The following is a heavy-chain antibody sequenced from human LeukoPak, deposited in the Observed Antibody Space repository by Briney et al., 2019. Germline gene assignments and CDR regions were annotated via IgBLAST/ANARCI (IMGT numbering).Heavy chain of an antibody. V-gene: IGHV3-30-3*01. CDR3: ARGDDSTQKAFFDY. Sequence: GGSLRLSCAASGFTFSSYAMHWVRQAPGKGLEWVAVISYDGSNKYYADSVKGRFTISRDNSKNTLYLQMNSLRAEDTAVYYCARGDDSTQKAFFDYWGQGTLVTVSS. CDR1: GFTFSSYA. CDR2: ISYDGSNK. J-gene: IGHJ4*02. D-gene: IGHD1-1*01.